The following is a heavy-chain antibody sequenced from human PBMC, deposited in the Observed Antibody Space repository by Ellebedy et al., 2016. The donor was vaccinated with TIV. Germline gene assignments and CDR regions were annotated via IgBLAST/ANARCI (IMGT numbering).Heavy chain of an antibody. J-gene: IGHJ3*01. Sequence: GRSLRLSCGASGFTFSSYWMSWVRQAPGKGLEWVANINQDGSEKYYVDSVKGRFTISRDNAKNSLYLQMNSLGADDTAVYYCATDGSYGDYRSPAHAFEFWGQGTMVTVSS. V-gene: IGHV3-7*01. CDR3: ATDGSYGDYRSPAHAFEF. CDR1: GFTFSSYW. CDR2: INQDGSEK. D-gene: IGHD4-17*01.